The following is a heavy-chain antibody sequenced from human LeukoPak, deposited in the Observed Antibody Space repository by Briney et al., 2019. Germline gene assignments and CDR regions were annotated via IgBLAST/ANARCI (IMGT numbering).Heavy chain of an antibody. Sequence: ASVKVSCKASGYIFSDYTMHWVRQAPGQRLEWMGWINGENGNTKYSQELRGRVTFTSDSSATTVYMELSSLRSEDTAVYYCARGQYYDFWSDFTPVINAFDIWGQGTMVTVSS. J-gene: IGHJ3*02. D-gene: IGHD3-3*01. CDR3: ARGQYYDFWSDFTPVINAFDI. CDR2: INGENGNT. V-gene: IGHV1-3*03. CDR1: GYIFSDYT.